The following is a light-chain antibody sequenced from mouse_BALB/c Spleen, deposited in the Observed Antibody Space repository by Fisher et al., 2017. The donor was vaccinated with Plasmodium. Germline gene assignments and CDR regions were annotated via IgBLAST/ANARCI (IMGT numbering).Light chain of an antibody. CDR1: QTVNNN. Sequence: DIVLTQTPVTLSVTPGESVSLSCRASQTVNNNLHWYQQKSHESPRLLINYTSQSISGIPSRFSGSGSGTDFTLSINRVETEDFGMYFCQQSNSRPLTFGAGTKLELK. V-gene: IGKV5-43*01. CDR3: QQSNSRPLT. J-gene: IGKJ5*01. CDR2: YTS.